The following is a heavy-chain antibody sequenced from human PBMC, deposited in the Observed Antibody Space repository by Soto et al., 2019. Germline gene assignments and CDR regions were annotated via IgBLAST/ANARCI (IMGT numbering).Heavy chain of an antibody. D-gene: IGHD6-13*01. V-gene: IGHV4-30-4*01. CDR2: IYYSGST. CDR3: ARSRIAAPGTSDC. J-gene: IGHJ4*02. CDR1: GGSISSGDYY. Sequence: SETLSLTCTVSGGSISSGDYYWSWIRQPPGKGLEWIGYIYYSGSTYYNPSLKSRVTISVDTSKNQFSLKLNSVTAADTAVYYCARSRIAAPGTSDCWGQGTLVTVSS.